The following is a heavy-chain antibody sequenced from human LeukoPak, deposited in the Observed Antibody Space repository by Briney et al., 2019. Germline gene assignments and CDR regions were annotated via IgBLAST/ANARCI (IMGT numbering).Heavy chain of an antibody. Sequence: GGSLRLSCAASGFPFSIYTMNWVRQAPGKGLEWVSSISGSSNDIYYADSVKGRFTTSRDNAKNSLYLQMNSLRAEDTAVYYCATDYYCSGGSCYPPDWGQGTLVTVSS. CDR3: ATDYYCSGGSCYPPD. D-gene: IGHD2-15*01. J-gene: IGHJ4*02. CDR1: GFPFSIYT. V-gene: IGHV3-21*01. CDR2: ISGSSNDI.